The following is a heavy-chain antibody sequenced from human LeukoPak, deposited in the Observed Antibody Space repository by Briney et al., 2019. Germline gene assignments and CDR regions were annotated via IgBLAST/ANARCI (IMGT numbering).Heavy chain of an antibody. D-gene: IGHD3-22*01. CDR2: ISYDGSNK. V-gene: IGHV3-30*04. J-gene: IGHJ4*02. Sequence: GGSLRLSCVASGFTFSSYAMHWVRQAPGKGLEWVAVISYDGSNKYYADSVKGRFTISRDNSKNTLYLQMNSLRAEDTAVYYCARDSPLLNYDSSGYSYYFDYWGQGTLVTVSS. CDR1: GFTFSSYA. CDR3: ARDSPLLNYDSSGYSYYFDY.